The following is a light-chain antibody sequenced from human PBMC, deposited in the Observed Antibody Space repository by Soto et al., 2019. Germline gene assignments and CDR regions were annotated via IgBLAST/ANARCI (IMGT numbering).Light chain of an antibody. J-gene: IGKJ2*01. Sequence: EIVVTQSPATLSVSPGGSATLSCRASQHVSSYFAWYRQKPGKAPTLLIYHASTMATGIPARFSGSGSGTEFTLNISSLQSEDFAVYYCQQYNKWPYTFGLGTKVEIK. CDR2: HAS. CDR3: QQYNKWPYT. V-gene: IGKV3-15*01. CDR1: QHVSSY.